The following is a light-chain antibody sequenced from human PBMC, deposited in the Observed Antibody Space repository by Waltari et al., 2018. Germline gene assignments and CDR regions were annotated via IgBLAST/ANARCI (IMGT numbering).Light chain of an antibody. CDR3: QSYDTSLIVV. V-gene: IGLV1-40*01. CDR1: GSNIGAGSA. CDR2: GDN. J-gene: IGLJ2*01. Sequence: QSVLTQPPSVSGAPGQRVTISCTGSGSNIGAGSATPWYQQLPGKAPRLLIYGDNPRPLGVPDRFFGSQSGTSASLAITGLQAEDEGDYYCQSYDTSLIVVFGGGTKLTVL.